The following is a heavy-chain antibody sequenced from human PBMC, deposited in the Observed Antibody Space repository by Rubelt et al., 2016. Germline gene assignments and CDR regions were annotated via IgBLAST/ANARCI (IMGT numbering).Heavy chain of an antibody. Sequence: QVQLQQWGAGLLKPSETLSLTCAVYGGSFSGYYWSWIRQPPGKGLEWIGEINHSGSTNYNPSLKSRFPISFDTSKNQFSLKLSSVTAADTAVYYCASLKVVAATFYAFDIWGQGTMVTVSS. V-gene: IGHV4-34*01. CDR1: GGSFSGYY. D-gene: IGHD2-15*01. CDR3: ASLKVVAATFYAFDI. CDR2: INHSGST. J-gene: IGHJ3*02.